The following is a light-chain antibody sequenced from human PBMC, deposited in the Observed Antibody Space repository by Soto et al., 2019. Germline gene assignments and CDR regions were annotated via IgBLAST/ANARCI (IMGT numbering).Light chain of an antibody. V-gene: IGLV1-44*01. J-gene: IGLJ3*02. CDR2: SNN. CDR1: SSNIGRDT. Sequence: QSVLTQPPSAYGTPGQRVIISCSGSSSNIGRDTVNWYRQFPGTAPKLLIYSNNQRHSGVPDRFSGSKSGTSASLAISGLQSEDEADYYCAVWDDSLNGLWVFGGGTKLTVL. CDR3: AVWDDSLNGLWV.